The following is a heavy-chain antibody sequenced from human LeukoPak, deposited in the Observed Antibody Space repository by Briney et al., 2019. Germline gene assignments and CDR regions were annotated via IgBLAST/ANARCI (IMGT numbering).Heavy chain of an antibody. Sequence: GASVKVSCKASGGTFSSYAISWVRQAPGQGLEWMGGIIPIFGTANYAQKFQGRVTITADESTSTAYMELSSLRSEDTAVYYCARGVVAARPVEWLDLWGQGTLVSVSS. J-gene: IGHJ5*02. V-gene: IGHV1-69*01. D-gene: IGHD6-6*01. CDR3: ARGVVAARPVEWLDL. CDR1: GGTFSSYA. CDR2: IIPIFGTA.